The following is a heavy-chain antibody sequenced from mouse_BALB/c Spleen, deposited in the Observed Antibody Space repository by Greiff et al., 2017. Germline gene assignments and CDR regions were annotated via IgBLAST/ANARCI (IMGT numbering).Heavy chain of an antibody. V-gene: IGHV5-17*02. Sequence: EVMLVESGGGLVQPGGSRKLSCAASGFTFSSFGMHWVRQAPEKGLEWVAYISSGSSTIYYADKVKGRFTISRDNPKNTLFLQMTSLRSEDTAMYYCARSEYYNYWGQGTTLTVSS. CDR1: GFTFSSFG. CDR3: ARSEYYNY. CDR2: ISSGSSTI. D-gene: IGHD1-1*01. J-gene: IGHJ2*01.